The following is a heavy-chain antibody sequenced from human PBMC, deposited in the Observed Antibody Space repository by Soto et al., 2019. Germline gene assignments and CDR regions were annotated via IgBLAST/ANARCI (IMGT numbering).Heavy chain of an antibody. Sequence: PGGSLRLSCAASGFTFSNYGMHWVRQAPGKGLEWVAVFWYDGSNKYYADSVKGRFTISRDNSRNTLYLQMNSLRAEDTALYYCAREEGHIEVAGSGGLDYWGQGTLVTVSS. CDR1: GFTFSNYG. CDR3: AREEGHIEVAGSGGLDY. J-gene: IGHJ4*02. D-gene: IGHD6-19*01. CDR2: FWYDGSNK. V-gene: IGHV3-33*01.